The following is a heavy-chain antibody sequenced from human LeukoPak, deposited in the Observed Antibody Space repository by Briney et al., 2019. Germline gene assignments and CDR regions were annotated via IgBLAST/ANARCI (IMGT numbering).Heavy chain of an antibody. Sequence: SETLSLTCTVSGGSISSSSYYWGWIRQPPGKGLEWIGSIYYSGSTYYNPSLKSRVTISVDTSKNQFSLKLSSVTAEDTAVYYCAKTLYGSGSYYYWGQGTLVTVSS. CDR2: IYYSGST. CDR3: AKTLYGSGSYYY. D-gene: IGHD3-10*01. V-gene: IGHV4-39*07. J-gene: IGHJ4*02. CDR1: GGSISSSSYY.